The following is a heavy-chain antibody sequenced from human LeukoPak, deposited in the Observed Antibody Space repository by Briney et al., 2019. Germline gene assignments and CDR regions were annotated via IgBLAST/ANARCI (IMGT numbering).Heavy chain of an antibody. CDR3: AKSTYLELPYYFDY. Sequence: GGSLRLSCAASGFTFSSYSMNWVRQAPGKGLEWVSYISSSSSTIYYADSVKGRFTISRDNAKNTLYLQMNSLRAEDTAVYYCAKSTYLELPYYFDYWGQGTLVTVSS. J-gene: IGHJ4*02. D-gene: IGHD1-7*01. CDR2: ISSSSSTI. V-gene: IGHV3-48*01. CDR1: GFTFSSYS.